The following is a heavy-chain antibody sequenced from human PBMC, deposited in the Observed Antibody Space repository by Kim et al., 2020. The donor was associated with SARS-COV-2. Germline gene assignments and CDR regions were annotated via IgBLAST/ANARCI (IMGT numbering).Heavy chain of an antibody. V-gene: IGHV1-2*04. CDR2: INPNSGGT. CDR1: GYTFTGYY. Sequence: ASVKVSCKASGYTFTGYYIHWVRQAPGQGLEWMGWINPNSGGTNYAQKFQGWVTMTRDTSISTAYMELSRLRSADTAVSYCAREEYSYGFDHYYYGLDVW. CDR3: AREEYSYGFDHYYYGLDV. J-gene: IGHJ6*01. D-gene: IGHD5-18*01.